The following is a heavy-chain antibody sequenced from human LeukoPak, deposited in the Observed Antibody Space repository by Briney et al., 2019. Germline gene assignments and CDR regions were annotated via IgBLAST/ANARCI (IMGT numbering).Heavy chain of an antibody. J-gene: IGHJ6*03. V-gene: IGHV3-30*02. D-gene: IGHD2-15*01. CDR2: IRYDGSNK. CDR1: GFTFSSYG. Sequence: GGSLRLSCAASGFTFSSYGMHWVRQAPGKGLEWVAFIRYDGSNKYYADSVKGRFTISRDNSKNTLYLQMNSLRAEDTAVYYCAKCLGYCSGGSCYVPMDVWGKGTTVTVSS. CDR3: AKCLGYCSGGSCYVPMDV.